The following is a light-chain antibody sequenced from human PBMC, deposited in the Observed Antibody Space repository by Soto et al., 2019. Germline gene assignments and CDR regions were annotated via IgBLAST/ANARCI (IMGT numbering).Light chain of an antibody. CDR1: QSVRTN. J-gene: IGKJ5*01. Sequence: EIVMTQYPDTLSVSPGETVTLSCRASQSVRTNLAWYQHKPGQSPRLLIYGASNRATGFPARFSGSGSGTDFTLTISSLKSEDYAIYYCQQYNKAEVTFGQGTRLEIK. CDR3: QQYNKAEVT. V-gene: IGKV3-15*01. CDR2: GAS.